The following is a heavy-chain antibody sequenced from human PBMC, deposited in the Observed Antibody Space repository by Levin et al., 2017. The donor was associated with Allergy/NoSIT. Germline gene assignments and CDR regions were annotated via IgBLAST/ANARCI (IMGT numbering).Heavy chain of an antibody. D-gene: IGHD6-6*01. CDR2: IYPGDSDT. CDR1: GYSFTSYW. J-gene: IGHJ6*02. Sequence: KVSCKGSGYSFTSYWIGWVRQMPGKGLEWMGIIYPGDSDTRYSPSFQGQVTISADKSISTAYLQWSSLKASDTAMYYCARLQYSSSYYYYYGMDVWGQGTTVTVSS. V-gene: IGHV5-51*01. CDR3: ARLQYSSSYYYYYGMDV.